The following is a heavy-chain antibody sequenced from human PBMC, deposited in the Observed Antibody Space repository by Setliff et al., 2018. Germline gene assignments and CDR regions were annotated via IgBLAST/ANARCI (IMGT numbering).Heavy chain of an antibody. Sequence: SETLSLTCDASGISITSGHYWGWIRQPPGKGLEWIAAIYHRGRTYYNPSLDSRVTISLDTSKNQYSLRLRSVTAADTAVYYCASPRRDDLDTPFDASDLWGQGTKVTVSS. CDR3: ASPRRDDLDTPFDASDL. J-gene: IGHJ3*01. V-gene: IGHV4-38-2*01. D-gene: IGHD1-1*01. CDR1: GISITSGHY. CDR2: IYHRGRT.